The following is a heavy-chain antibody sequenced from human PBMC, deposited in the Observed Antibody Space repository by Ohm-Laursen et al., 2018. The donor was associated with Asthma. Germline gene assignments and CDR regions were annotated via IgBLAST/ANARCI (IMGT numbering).Heavy chain of an antibody. CDR1: GGTFSSYA. V-gene: IGHV1-69*13. CDR2: IIPIFGTA. D-gene: IGHD6-6*01. CDR3: ANSARYYYYGMDV. Sequence: ASVKVSCKASGGTFSSYAISWVRQAPGQGLEWMGGIIPIFGTANYAQKFQGRVTITADESTSTAYMELSSLRSEDTAVYYCANSARYYYYGMDVWGQGTTVTVSS. J-gene: IGHJ6*02.